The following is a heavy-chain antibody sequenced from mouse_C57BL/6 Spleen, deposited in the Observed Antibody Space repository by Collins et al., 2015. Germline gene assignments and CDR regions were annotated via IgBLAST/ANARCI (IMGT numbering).Heavy chain of an antibody. J-gene: IGHJ3*01. Sequence: EYMGCKASGYTFTNFWMHWVKQRPGRSLEWIGRIDPNSGGTNYTERFKSKATLTVDKPSSTAYMQLSSLTSEDSAVYYCTISRGWDEAWFAYWGQGTLVTVSA. D-gene: IGHD4-1*01. CDR2: IDPNSGGT. CDR3: TISRGWDEAWFAY. CDR1: GYTFTNFW. V-gene: IGHV1-72*01.